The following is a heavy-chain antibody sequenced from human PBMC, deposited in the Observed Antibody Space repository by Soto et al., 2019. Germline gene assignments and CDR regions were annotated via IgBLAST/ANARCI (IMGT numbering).Heavy chain of an antibody. D-gene: IGHD6-19*01. CDR1: GGTFSSYT. CDR3: APEPPFHIAVAGAGL. J-gene: IGHJ4*02. Sequence: QVQLVQSGAEVKKPGSSVKVSCKASGGTFSSYTISWVRQAPGQGLEWMGRIIPILGIANYAQKFQGRVTITADKSTSTAYMELSSLRSEDTAVYYCAPEPPFHIAVAGAGLWGQGTLVTVSS. V-gene: IGHV1-69*02. CDR2: IIPILGIA.